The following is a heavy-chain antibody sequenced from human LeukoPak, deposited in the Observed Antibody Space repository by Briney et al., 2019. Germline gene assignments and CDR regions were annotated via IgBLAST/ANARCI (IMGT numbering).Heavy chain of an antibody. CDR1: GYTFTSYD. J-gene: IGHJ4*02. CDR2: MNPNSGNT. V-gene: IGHV1-8*01. CDR3: ARMGFHYDILTGYYTAPYDY. D-gene: IGHD3-9*01. Sequence: GASVKVSCKASGYTFTSYDINWVRQATGQGLEWMGWMNPNSGNTGYAQKFQGRVTMTRNASITTAYMELSSLRSEDTAVYYCARMGFHYDILTGYYTAPYDYWGQGTLVTVCS.